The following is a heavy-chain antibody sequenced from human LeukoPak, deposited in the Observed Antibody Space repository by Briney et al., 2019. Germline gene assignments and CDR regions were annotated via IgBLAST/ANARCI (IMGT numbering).Heavy chain of an antibody. D-gene: IGHD6-13*01. CDR3: ARGYSSSWERRIYYYYYGMDV. CDR1: GGSFSGYY. J-gene: IGHJ6*02. CDR2: INHSGST. V-gene: IGHV4-34*01. Sequence: SETLSLTFAVYGGSFSGYYWSWIRQPPGKGLEWIGEINHSGSTNYNPSLKSRVTISVDTSKNQFSLKLSSVTAADTAVYYCARGYSSSWERRIYYYYYGMDVWGQGTTVTVSS.